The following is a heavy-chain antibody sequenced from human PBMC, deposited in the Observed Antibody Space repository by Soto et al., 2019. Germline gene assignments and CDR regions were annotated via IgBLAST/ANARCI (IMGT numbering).Heavy chain of an antibody. D-gene: IGHD1-1*01. J-gene: IGHJ4*02. Sequence: ASVKVSCKASGFTFTSFGFSWVRQAPGQGLEWMGWISAFNGKTKYPQNLQGRVTLTRDTSTRTAYMELRRLRADDTAVYYRARTYQTTETPFYFDYWGLGTLVTVSS. V-gene: IGHV1-18*01. CDR1: GFTFTSFG. CDR2: ISAFNGKT. CDR3: ARTYQTTETPFYFDY.